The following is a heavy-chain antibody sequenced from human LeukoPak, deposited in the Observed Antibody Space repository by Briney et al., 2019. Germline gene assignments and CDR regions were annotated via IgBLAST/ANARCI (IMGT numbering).Heavy chain of an antibody. J-gene: IGHJ4*02. D-gene: IGHD6-13*01. Sequence: PGGSLRLSCAASGFTFSSYAMSWVRQAPGKGLEWVSVISGSGGSTYYADSVKGRFTISRDNSKNTLYLQMNSLRAEDTAVYYCARDESPLAAAGVHWGQGTLVTVSS. CDR2: ISGSGGST. CDR1: GFTFSSYA. CDR3: ARDESPLAAAGVH. V-gene: IGHV3-23*01.